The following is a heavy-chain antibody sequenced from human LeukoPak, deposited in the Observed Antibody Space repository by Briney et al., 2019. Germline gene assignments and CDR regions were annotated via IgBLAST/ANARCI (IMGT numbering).Heavy chain of an antibody. CDR2: IYYSGST. CDR1: GGSISSSNYY. CDR3: AGPLLTYYSDSSAYS. J-gene: IGHJ4*02. V-gene: IGHV4-39*01. Sequence: SETLSLICSVSGGSISSSNYYWGWIRQPPGKGLEWIGIIYYSGSTSYNPSLKSRVTISIDTSKNQFSLKLTSVTAADTAVYYCAGPLLTYYSDSSAYSWGQGTLVTVSS. D-gene: IGHD3-22*01.